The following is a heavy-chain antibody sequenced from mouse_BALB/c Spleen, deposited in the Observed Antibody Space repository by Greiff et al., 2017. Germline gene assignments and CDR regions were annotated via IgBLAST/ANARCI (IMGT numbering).Heavy chain of an antibody. D-gene: IGHD2-14*01. Sequence: EVHLVESGGDLVKPGGSLKLSCAASGFTFSSYGMSWVRQTPDKRLEWVATISSGGSYTYYPDSVKGRFTISRDNAKNTLYLQMSSLKSEDTAMYYCARQDNRYDGFAYGGQGTLVTVSA. V-gene: IGHV5-6*01. CDR2: ISSGGSYT. CDR1: GFTFSSYG. CDR3: ARQDNRYDGFAY. J-gene: IGHJ3*01.